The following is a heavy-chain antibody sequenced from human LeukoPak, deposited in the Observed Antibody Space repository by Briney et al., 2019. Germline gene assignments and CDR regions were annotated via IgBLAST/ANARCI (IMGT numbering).Heavy chain of an antibody. J-gene: IGHJ6*02. Sequence: TLSLTCTVSGGSIGGFYWSWIRQPPGKGLEWIACIHYSGITNYKPSLESRVTLAVDMAKNQFSLRLSSVTAADTAIYFCAKSMTMDYYGMDVWGQGTTVTVSS. V-gene: IGHV4-59*01. CDR3: AKSMTMDYYGMDV. CDR1: GGSIGGFY. CDR2: IHYSGIT. D-gene: IGHD4/OR15-4a*01.